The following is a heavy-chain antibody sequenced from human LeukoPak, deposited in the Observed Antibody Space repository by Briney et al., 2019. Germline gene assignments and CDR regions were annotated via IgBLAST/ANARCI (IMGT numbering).Heavy chain of an antibody. CDR2: IIPIFGTA. Sequence: SVKVSCKASGGTFSSYAISWVRQAPGQGLEWMGRIIPIFGTANYAQKFQGRVTITTDESTSTAYIELSSLRSEDTAVYYCATGDVLLWFGEPYWFDYWGQGTLVTVSS. D-gene: IGHD3-10*01. CDR1: GGTFSSYA. V-gene: IGHV1-69*05. CDR3: ATGDVLLWFGEPYWFDY. J-gene: IGHJ4*02.